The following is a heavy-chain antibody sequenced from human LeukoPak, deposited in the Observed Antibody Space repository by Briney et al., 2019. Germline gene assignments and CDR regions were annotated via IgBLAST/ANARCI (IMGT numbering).Heavy chain of an antibody. J-gene: IGHJ4*02. V-gene: IGHV4-34*01. CDR3: ARTVGIVVIPGVQEDAYFDS. D-gene: IGHD2-2*01. CDR2: INHSGNT. Sequence: SSETLSLTCAVYGGSFSDYYWSWLRQPPGKGLEWIGEINHSGNTYYNPSLKSRVTVSVDTSKNQFSLKLDSVTAADTAVYYCARTVGIVVIPGVQEDAYFDSWGQGTLVTVSS. CDR1: GGSFSDYY.